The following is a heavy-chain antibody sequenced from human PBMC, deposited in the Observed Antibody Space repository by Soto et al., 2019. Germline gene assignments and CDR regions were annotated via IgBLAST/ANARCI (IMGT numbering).Heavy chain of an antibody. J-gene: IGHJ6*02. Sequence: SETLSLTCAVSGGSISSSNWWSWVRQSPGKGLEWIGEIYHSGSTNYNPSLKSRVTISVDTSKNQFSLKLSSVTAADTAVYYCARDLWGYCGTDCYPLDVWGQGTTVTVSS. D-gene: IGHD2-21*02. CDR3: ARDLWGYCGTDCYPLDV. V-gene: IGHV4-4*02. CDR1: GGSISSSNW. CDR2: IYHSGST.